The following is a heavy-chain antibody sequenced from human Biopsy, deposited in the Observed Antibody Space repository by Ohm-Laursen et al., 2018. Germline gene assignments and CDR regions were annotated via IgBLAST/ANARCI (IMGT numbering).Heavy chain of an antibody. D-gene: IGHD5-12*01. CDR2: IFYSANT. Sequence: TLSLTCTASGVSINGGRYYWNWIRHHPGKGLEWIGNIFYSANTYYNPSLKSRVTISEDTSKNQFSLKLSSVTAADTAVYYCARLGSGDYFPTFFDFWGQGALVTVSS. V-gene: IGHV4-31*03. CDR1: GVSINGGRYY. CDR3: ARLGSGDYFPTFFDF. J-gene: IGHJ4*02.